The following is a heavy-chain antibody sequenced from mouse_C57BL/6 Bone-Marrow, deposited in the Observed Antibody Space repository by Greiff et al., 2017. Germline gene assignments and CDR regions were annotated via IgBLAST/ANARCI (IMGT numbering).Heavy chain of an antibody. J-gene: IGHJ1*03. CDR3: ARGGFHWYFDV. CDR1: GYTFTSYW. CDR2: IYPGGGYT. Sequence: QVQLQQPGAELVKPGASVKMSCKASGYTFTSYWIGWAKQRPGHGLEWIGDIYPGGGYTNYNEKFKGKATLTADKSSSTAYMQFSSLTSEDSAIYYCARGGFHWYFDVWGTGTTVTVSS. V-gene: IGHV1-63*01.